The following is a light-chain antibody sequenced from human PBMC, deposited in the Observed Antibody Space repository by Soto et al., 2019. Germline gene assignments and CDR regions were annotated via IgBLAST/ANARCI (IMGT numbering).Light chain of an antibody. Sequence: EIVLTQSPATLSLSPGERATLSCRASQSVSSYLAWYQQKPGQAPRLLIYHASNRATGIPVRFSGSGSGTDFTLTISSLEPEDFAVYYCQQRSSWPRLTCGGGTKVEIK. CDR1: QSVSSY. CDR3: QQRSSWPRLT. CDR2: HAS. V-gene: IGKV3-11*01. J-gene: IGKJ4*01.